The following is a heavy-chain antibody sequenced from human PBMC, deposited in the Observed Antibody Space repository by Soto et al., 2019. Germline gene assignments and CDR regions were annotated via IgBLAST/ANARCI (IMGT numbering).Heavy chain of an antibody. D-gene: IGHD3-22*01. Sequence: EVQLLESGGGLIQPGGSLRLSCAASGFTFRNYAMNWVRQAPGKGLEWVSGISVSGGTTYYADSVKGRFTVSRDNSKITVYLQMNSLRAEDTAVYFCAKGMYYYDSSGYRLFDYWGQGTLVTVSS. J-gene: IGHJ4*02. CDR2: ISVSGGTT. V-gene: IGHV3-23*01. CDR1: GFTFRNYA. CDR3: AKGMYYYDSSGYRLFDY.